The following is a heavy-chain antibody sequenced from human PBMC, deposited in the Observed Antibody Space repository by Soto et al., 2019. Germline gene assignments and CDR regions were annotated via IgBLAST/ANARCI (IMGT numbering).Heavy chain of an antibody. CDR2: INPNSGGT. J-gene: IGHJ6*02. CDR3: ARDRAVVVPAAAEYYYYYGMDV. D-gene: IGHD2-2*01. CDR1: GYTFTGYY. Sequence: APVKVSCKASGYTFTGYYIHWGRQAPGQGVEWVGWINPNSGGTNYAQKFQGRVTMTRDTSISTAYMELSRLRSDDTAVYYCARDRAVVVPAAAEYYYYYGMDVWGQGTTVTVSS. V-gene: IGHV1-2*02.